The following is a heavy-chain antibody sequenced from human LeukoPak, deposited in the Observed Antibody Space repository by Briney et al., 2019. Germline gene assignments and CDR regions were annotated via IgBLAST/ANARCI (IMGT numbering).Heavy chain of an antibody. CDR2: ISSSGSTI. CDR1: GFTFSDYY. D-gene: IGHD1-20*01. V-gene: IGHV3-11*04. CDR3: ARAASKGITGTAPVGS. J-gene: IGHJ4*02. Sequence: GGSLRLSCAASGFTFSDYYMSWIRQAPGKGLEWVSYISSSGSTIYYADSVKGRFTISRDNAKNSLYLQMNSLRAEDTAVYYCARAASKGITGTAPVGSWGQGTLVTVSS.